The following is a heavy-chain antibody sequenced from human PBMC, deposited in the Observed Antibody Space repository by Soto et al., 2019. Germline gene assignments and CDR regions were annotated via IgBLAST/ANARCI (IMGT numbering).Heavy chain of an antibody. Sequence: GASVKVSCKASGGTFSSYAISWVRQAPGQGLEWMGGIIPIFGTANYAQKFQGRVTITADKSTSTAYMELSSLRSEDTAVYYCARDEDIVVVPAAIHYYYGMDVWGQGTTVTV. V-gene: IGHV1-69*06. D-gene: IGHD2-2*02. J-gene: IGHJ6*02. CDR1: GGTFSSYA. CDR3: ARDEDIVVVPAAIHYYYGMDV. CDR2: IIPIFGTA.